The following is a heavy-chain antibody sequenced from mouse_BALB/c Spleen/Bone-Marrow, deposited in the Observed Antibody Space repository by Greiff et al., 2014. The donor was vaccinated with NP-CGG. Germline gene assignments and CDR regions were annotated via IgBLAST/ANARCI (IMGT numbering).Heavy chain of an antibody. V-gene: IGHV1-63*02. D-gene: IGHD2-14*01. Sequence: VKLVESGAELVRPGTSVKISCKASGYTFTNYWLGWVKQRPGHGLEWIGDIYPGGSYTNYNEKFKGKATLTADTSSSTAYMQLSSLTSEDSAVYFCAREVRGDFDYWGQGTTLTVSS. CDR1: GYTFTNYW. J-gene: IGHJ2*01. CDR3: AREVRGDFDY. CDR2: IYPGGSYT.